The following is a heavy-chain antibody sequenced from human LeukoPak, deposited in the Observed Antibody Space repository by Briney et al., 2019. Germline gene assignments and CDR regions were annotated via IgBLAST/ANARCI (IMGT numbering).Heavy chain of an antibody. D-gene: IGHD2-15*01. J-gene: IGHJ4*02. CDR1: GFTFSSSA. CDR2: ISNNGGHT. CDR3: AKQLGYCSDGSCYFPY. V-gene: IGHV3-23*01. Sequence: GGSLRLSCATSGFTFSSSAMSWVRQAPGKGLEWVSAISNNGGHTYYADSVQGRFTISRDNSKSTLCLQMNSLRAEDTAVYYCAKQLGYCSDGSCYFPYWGQGTLVTVSS.